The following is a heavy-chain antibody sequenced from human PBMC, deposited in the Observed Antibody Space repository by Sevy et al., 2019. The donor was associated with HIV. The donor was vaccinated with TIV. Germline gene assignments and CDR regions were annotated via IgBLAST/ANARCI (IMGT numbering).Heavy chain of an antibody. J-gene: IGHJ5*02. CDR1: GFTFSSYE. CDR2: ISSSGGTM. V-gene: IGHV3-48*03. D-gene: IGHD4-17*01. Sequence: GGSLRLSCAASGFTFSSYEMNWVRQAPGKGLEWVSYISSSGGTMYYADSVKGRFTISRDNAKNSLYLQMNSLRAEDTAAYYCARDMGDYGLDPWGQGTLVTVSS. CDR3: ARDMGDYGLDP.